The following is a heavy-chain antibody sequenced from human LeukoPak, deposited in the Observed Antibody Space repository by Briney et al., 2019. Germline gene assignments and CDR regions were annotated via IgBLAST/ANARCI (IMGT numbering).Heavy chain of an antibody. J-gene: IGHJ5*02. CDR3: ARVAAAKQEQNNWFDP. V-gene: IGHV1-18*01. Sequence: ASVKVSCKASGYTFTSYGISWVRQAPGQGLEWMGWISAYNGNTNYAQKLQGRVTMTTDTSTSTAYMEPRSLRSDDTAVYYCARVAAAKQEQNNWFDPWGQGTLVTVSS. D-gene: IGHD6-13*01. CDR1: GYTFTSYG. CDR2: ISAYNGNT.